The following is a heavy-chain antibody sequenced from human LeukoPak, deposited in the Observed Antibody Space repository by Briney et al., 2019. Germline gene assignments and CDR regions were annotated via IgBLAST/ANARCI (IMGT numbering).Heavy chain of an antibody. J-gene: IGHJ4*02. CDR3: ASVEWFGDLTFEG. CDR1: GFTFSSYS. V-gene: IGHV3-21*04. D-gene: IGHD3-10*01. Sequence: GGSLRLSCAASGFTFSSYSMNWVRQAPGKGLEWVSSISSSSSYIYYADSVKGRFTISRDNAKNSLYLQMNSLRAEDTAVYYCASVEWFGDLTFEGWGRGTLVTVSS. CDR2: ISSSSSYI.